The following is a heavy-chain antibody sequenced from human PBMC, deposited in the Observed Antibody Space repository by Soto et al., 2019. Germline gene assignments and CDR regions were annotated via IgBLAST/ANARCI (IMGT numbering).Heavy chain of an antibody. J-gene: IGHJ4*02. CDR2: IYYSGST. CDR3: ARRIKGSRFDY. Sequence: PSETLSLTCTVSGGSISSYYWSWIRQPPGKGLEWIGYIYYSGSTNYNPSLKSRVTISVDTSKNQFSLKLSSVTAADTAVYYCARRIKGSRFDYWGQGTLVTVSS. V-gene: IGHV4-59*08. CDR1: GGSISSYY. D-gene: IGHD3-10*01.